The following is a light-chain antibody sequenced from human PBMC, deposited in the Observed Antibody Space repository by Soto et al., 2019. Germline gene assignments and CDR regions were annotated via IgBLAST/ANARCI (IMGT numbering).Light chain of an antibody. CDR2: DVS. Sequence: QSALTQPASVSGSPGQSITISCTGTSSDVGAYNYVSWYQQHPDKAPKVIIYDVSNRPSGVSNRFSGSKSGDTASLSISGLQAEDEADSYCSSYTSSSTYVFGTGTKVTVL. CDR1: SSDVGAYNY. V-gene: IGLV2-14*01. CDR3: SSYTSSSTYV. J-gene: IGLJ1*01.